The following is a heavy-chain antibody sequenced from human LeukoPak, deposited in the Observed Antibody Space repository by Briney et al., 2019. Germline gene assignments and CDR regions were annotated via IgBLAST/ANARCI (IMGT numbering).Heavy chain of an antibody. Sequence: GGSLRLSCAASGFTFSSYSMNWVRQAPGKGLEWVSSISSSSSYTYYADSVKGRFTISRDNAKNSLYLQMNSLRAEDTAVYYCASTDGYNSGGDYWGQGTLVTVSS. J-gene: IGHJ4*02. CDR2: ISSSSSYT. V-gene: IGHV3-21*01. CDR1: GFTFSSYS. CDR3: ASTDGYNSGGDY. D-gene: IGHD5-24*01.